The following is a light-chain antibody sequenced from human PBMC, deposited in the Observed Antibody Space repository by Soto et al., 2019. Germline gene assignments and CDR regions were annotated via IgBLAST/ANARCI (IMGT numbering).Light chain of an antibody. CDR2: GNS. J-gene: IGLJ1*01. CDR1: SSNIGAGYD. Sequence: QSALTQPPSVSGAPGQRVTISCTGSSSNIGAGYDVHWYQQLPGTAPKLLIYGNSNRPSGVPDRFSGSKSGTSASLTISGLQAEDEADYYCSSYTSSGNYVFGTGTKVTVL. V-gene: IGLV1-40*01. CDR3: SSYTSSGNYV.